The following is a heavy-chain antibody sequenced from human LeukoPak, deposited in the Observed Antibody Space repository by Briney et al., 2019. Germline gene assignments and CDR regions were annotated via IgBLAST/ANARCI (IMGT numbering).Heavy chain of an antibody. D-gene: IGHD5-18*01. J-gene: IGHJ3*02. V-gene: IGHV4-59*08. Sequence: SETLSLTCTVSGGSISRYYWSWIRQPPGKGLEWIGYIYYSGSTNYNPSLKSRVTISVDTSKNQFSLKLSSVTAADTAVYYCARHGGRGYSYGEGAFDIWGQGTMVTVSS. CDR3: ARHGGRGYSYGEGAFDI. CDR2: IYYSGST. CDR1: GGSISRYY.